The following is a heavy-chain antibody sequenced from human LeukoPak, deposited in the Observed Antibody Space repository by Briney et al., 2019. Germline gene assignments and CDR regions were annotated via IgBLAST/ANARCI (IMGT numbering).Heavy chain of an antibody. CDR1: GFTFSSHL. D-gene: IGHD5-18*01. J-gene: IGHJ4*02. V-gene: IGHV3-7*01. Sequence: PGGSLRLSCAASGFTFSSHLMSWVRQAPGKGLEWVANIKKDGSEKYYVDAVKGRFTISRDNAKTSMYLQMNSLRAEDTAVYYCARDLSGIAGYTYGRGIDYWGQGTLVTVSS. CDR3: ARDLSGIAGYTYGRGIDY. CDR2: IKKDGSEK.